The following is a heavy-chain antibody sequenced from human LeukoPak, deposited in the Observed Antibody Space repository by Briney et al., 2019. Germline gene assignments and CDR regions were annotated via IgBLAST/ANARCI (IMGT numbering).Heavy chain of an antibody. V-gene: IGHV4-39*01. CDR2: IYYSGST. D-gene: IGHD2/OR15-2a*01. J-gene: IGHJ4*02. CDR1: GGSISSSSYY. Sequence: PSETLSLTCTVSGGSISSSSYYWGWIRQPPGKGLEWIGGIYYSGSTYYNPSLKSRVTISVDTSKNQFSLKLSSVTAADTAVYYCASRINTVLYYFDYWGQGTLVTVSS. CDR3: ASRINTVLYYFDY.